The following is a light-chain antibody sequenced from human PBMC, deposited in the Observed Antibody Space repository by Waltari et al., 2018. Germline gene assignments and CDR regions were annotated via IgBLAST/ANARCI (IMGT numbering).Light chain of an antibody. Sequence: ETVLTQSPGTLSLSPGERATLSCRASQSVASRHLAWYQQKPGQATRLLIYDASSRATGIPDRFSGSGSGTDFTLTITRLEPEDVAVYYCQQYGNPPRTFGQGTDVEIK. CDR1: QSVASRH. CDR3: QQYGNPPRT. CDR2: DAS. V-gene: IGKV3-20*01. J-gene: IGKJ1*01.